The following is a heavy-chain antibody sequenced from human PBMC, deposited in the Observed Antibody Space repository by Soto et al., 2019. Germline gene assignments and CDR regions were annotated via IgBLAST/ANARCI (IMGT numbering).Heavy chain of an antibody. J-gene: IGHJ4*02. CDR3: ARVVVRGVIMFDY. Sequence: SETLSLTCTVSGGSISSYYWSWIRQPPGKGLEWIGYIYYSGSTNYNPSLKSRVTISVDTSKNQFSLKLSSVTAADTAVYYCARVVVRGVIMFDYWGQGTLVTVSS. V-gene: IGHV4-59*01. D-gene: IGHD3-10*01. CDR2: IYYSGST. CDR1: GGSISSYY.